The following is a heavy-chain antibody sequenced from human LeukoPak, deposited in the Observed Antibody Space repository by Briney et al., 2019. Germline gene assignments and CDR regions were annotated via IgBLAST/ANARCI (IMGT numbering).Heavy chain of an antibody. CDR3: VKSGGYATAIRYFDL. V-gene: IGHV3-9*01. J-gene: IGHJ2*01. CDR2: ISWNSGGI. Sequence: GRSLRLSCAASGFSFGGYALHWVRQAPGKGLEWVASISWNSGGIVHADSVKGRFTISRDNAKNSLYLQMDSLRTEDTALYYCVKSGGYATAIRYFDLWGRGTLVTVSP. CDR1: GFSFGGYA. D-gene: IGHD2-21*02.